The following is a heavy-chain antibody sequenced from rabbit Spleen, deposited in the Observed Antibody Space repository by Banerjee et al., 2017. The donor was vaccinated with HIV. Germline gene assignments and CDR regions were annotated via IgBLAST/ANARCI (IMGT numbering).Heavy chain of an antibody. CDR2: INTATAKA. J-gene: IGHJ4*01. CDR1: GFSFSNKAV. D-gene: IGHD2-1*01. Sequence: QVQLVESGGCLVKPEGSLKLSCTASGFSFSNKAVMCCVRQAPGQGLEWIACINTATAKAVYANWAKGRFTISTTSSTTVTLQMTSLTAADTATYFCARGSATMTMVITGYYLNLWGPGTLVTVS. V-gene: IGHV1S45*01. CDR3: ARGSATMTMVITGYYLNL.